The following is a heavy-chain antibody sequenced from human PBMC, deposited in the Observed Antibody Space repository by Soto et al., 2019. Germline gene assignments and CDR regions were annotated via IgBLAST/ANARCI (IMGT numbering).Heavy chain of an antibody. CDR1: GLTISGKKY. D-gene: IGHD1-1*01. Sequence: DVQLVESGGGLIQPGGSLRLSCAAFGLTISGKKYVAVVRQAPGKGLEWVSALYDVDGSFYADSVKGRFTTSSDSSKTAVYLQMNDLRPDDTAVYYCATWHEREHAYDVWGQGTTVTVSS. V-gene: IGHV3-53*01. J-gene: IGHJ3*01. CDR3: ATWHEREHAYDV. CDR2: LYDVDGS.